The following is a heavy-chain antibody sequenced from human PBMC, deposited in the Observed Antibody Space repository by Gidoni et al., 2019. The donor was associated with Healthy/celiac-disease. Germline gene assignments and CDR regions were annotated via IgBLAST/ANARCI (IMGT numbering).Heavy chain of an antibody. CDR3: AKDRDGDYVGEAWFDP. V-gene: IGHV3-9*01. J-gene: IGHJ5*02. CDR2: ISWNSGSI. CDR1: GFTFDDYA. D-gene: IGHD4-17*01. Sequence: EVQLVESGGGLVQPGRSLRLSCAASGFTFDDYAMHWVRQAPGKGLEWVSGISWNSGSIGYADSVKGRFTISRDNAKNSLYLQMNSLRAEDTALYYCAKDRDGDYVGEAWFDPWGQGTLVTVSS.